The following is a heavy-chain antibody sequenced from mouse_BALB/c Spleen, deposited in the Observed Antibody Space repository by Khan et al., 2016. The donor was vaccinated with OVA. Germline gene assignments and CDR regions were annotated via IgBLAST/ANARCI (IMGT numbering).Heavy chain of an antibody. J-gene: IGHJ3*01. V-gene: IGHV5-9-3*01. CDR2: INSGGDFT. D-gene: IGHD1-1*01. CDR1: GFTFSTFA. Sequence: EVELVESGGGLVKPGGSLKLSCVASGFTFSTFAMSWVRQTPEKRLEWVATINSGGDFTYYPDNVKGRFTISRDSAKNTLSLQMSSLRSEDTAMYYCARHNYGPFAYWGQGTLVTVSA. CDR3: ARHNYGPFAY.